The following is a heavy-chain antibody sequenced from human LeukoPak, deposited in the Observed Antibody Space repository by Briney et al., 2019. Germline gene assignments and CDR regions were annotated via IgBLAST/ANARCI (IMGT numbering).Heavy chain of an antibody. CDR3: ARYYYDSSGYYLRFDY. CDR2: IYYSGST. J-gene: IGHJ4*02. D-gene: IGHD3-22*01. Sequence: PSETLSLTCTVSGGSISSYYWSWIRQPPGKGLEWIGYIYYSGSTNYNPSLKSRVTISVDTPKNQFSLKLSSVTAADTAVYYCARYYYDSSGYYLRFDYWGQGTLVTVSS. V-gene: IGHV4-59*01. CDR1: GGSISSYY.